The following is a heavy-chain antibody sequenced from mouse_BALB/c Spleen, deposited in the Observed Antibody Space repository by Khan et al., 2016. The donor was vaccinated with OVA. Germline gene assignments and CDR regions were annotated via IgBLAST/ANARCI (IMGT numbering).Heavy chain of an antibody. V-gene: IGHV3-2*02. CDR1: GYSIPSDYA. CDR3: ARDSARYNYAMDY. J-gene: IGHJ4*01. CDR2: ISSSGST. Sequence: EVELVESGPGLVKPSQSLSLTCTVTGYSIPSDYAWNWIRQFPGNKLEWMGYISSSGSTNYNPALKSRISITRDTSKNQFFLQLNSVTTEDTATYYCARDSARYNYAMDYWGQGTSVTVSS. D-gene: IGHD6-1*01.